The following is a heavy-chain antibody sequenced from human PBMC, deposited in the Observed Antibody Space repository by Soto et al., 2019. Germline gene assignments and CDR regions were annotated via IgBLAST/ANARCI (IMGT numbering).Heavy chain of an antibody. Sequence: ASVKVSCKASDYIFTTYGISWVPQAPGQGLEWMGWVSPYSNITNYAQKFQGRVTMTTETYTSTVYMELRSLRSDDTDMYYCARNGERDLGLNYYFYYGMDVWG. CDR1: DYIFTTYG. J-gene: IGHJ6*02. CDR3: ARNGERDLGLNYYFYYGMDV. CDR2: VSPYSNIT. V-gene: IGHV1-18*01. D-gene: IGHD3-10*01.